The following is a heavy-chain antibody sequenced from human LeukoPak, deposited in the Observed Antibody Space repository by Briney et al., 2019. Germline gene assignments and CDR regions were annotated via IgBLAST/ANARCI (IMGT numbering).Heavy chain of an antibody. CDR3: ARDIGDCSSGRCYSDYIDY. V-gene: IGHV3-33*01. Sequence: PGGSLRLSCATSGFTFSDSGFHWVRQAPGKGLEWVAVVWYGGTCYADSVKGRFTISRDNSKNTLYLQMNSLRAEDTAVYYCARDIGDCSSGRCYSDYIDYWGQGTLVTVSS. D-gene: IGHD2-15*01. J-gene: IGHJ4*02. CDR2: VWYGGTC. CDR1: GFTFSDSG.